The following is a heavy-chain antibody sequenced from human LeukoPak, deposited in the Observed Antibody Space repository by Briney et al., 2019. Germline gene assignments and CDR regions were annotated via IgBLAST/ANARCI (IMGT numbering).Heavy chain of an antibody. Sequence: ETSETLSLTCTVFGGSISSSSHYWGWIRQPPGEGLEWIGSIYFSGSTYYSPSLKSRVTISVDPSTNQFSLKLSSVTAADTAVYFCARHQWLGPFDSWGQGTLVTVSS. J-gene: IGHJ4*02. V-gene: IGHV4-39*01. CDR2: IYFSGST. D-gene: IGHD6-19*01. CDR1: GGSISSSSHY. CDR3: ARHQWLGPFDS.